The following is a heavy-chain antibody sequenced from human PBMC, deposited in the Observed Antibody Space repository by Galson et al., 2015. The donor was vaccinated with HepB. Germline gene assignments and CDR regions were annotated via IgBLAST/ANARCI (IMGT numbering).Heavy chain of an antibody. Sequence: SCKASGYTFTSYDLNWVRQATGQGLEWMGWMNPNSGNTSYAQKFQGRVTMTRNTSISTAYMELSSLRSEDTAVYYCARADGYDFWSGYYRKIFDYWGQGTLVTVSS. CDR3: ARADGYDFWSGYYRKIFDY. D-gene: IGHD3-3*01. V-gene: IGHV1-8*01. J-gene: IGHJ4*02. CDR1: GYTFTSYD. CDR2: MNPNSGNT.